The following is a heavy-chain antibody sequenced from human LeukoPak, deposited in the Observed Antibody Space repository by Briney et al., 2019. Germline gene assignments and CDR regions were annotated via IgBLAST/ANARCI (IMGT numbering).Heavy chain of an antibody. V-gene: IGHV1-2*06. J-gene: IGHJ4*02. CDR3: ARVWGGTMRRFDY. CDR1: GYTFTGYY. D-gene: IGHD1-26*01. CDR2: INPNSGGT. Sequence: ASVKVSCKASGYTFTGYYMHWVRQAPGQGLEWMGRINPNSGGTNYAQKFQGRVTMTRDTSVSTAYMELSRLRSDDTAVYYCARVWGGTMRRFDYWGQGTLVTVSS.